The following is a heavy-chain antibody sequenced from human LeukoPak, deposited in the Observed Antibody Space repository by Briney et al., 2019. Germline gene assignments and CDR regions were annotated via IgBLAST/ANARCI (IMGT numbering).Heavy chain of an antibody. Sequence: SETLSLTCAFSGYSISSGYYWSWIRQPPGKGLEWIGEINHSGSANYNPSLKSRVTISVDTSKNQFSLKLSSVTAADTAVYYCARVSYYYDSSGYPLDYWGQGTLVTVSS. CDR2: INHSGSA. CDR1: GYSISSGYY. CDR3: ARVSYYYDSSGYPLDY. D-gene: IGHD3-22*01. J-gene: IGHJ4*02. V-gene: IGHV4-34*01.